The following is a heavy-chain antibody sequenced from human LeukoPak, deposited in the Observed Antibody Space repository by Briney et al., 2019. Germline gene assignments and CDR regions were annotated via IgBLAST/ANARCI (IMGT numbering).Heavy chain of an antibody. Sequence: PGGSLRLSCAASGFTFSNYAMSWVRQAPGKGLEWVSAISGSDGSTYHADSVKGRFTISRDNSKNMLYLQMNSLRVEDTAVYYCAKERGHSSSSFDYWGQGTLVTVSS. CDR1: GFTFSNYA. J-gene: IGHJ4*02. D-gene: IGHD6-6*01. V-gene: IGHV3-23*01. CDR2: ISGSDGST. CDR3: AKERGHSSSSFDY.